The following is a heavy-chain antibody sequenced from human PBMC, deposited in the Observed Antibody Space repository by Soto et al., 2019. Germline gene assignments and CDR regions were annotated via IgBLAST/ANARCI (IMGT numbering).Heavy chain of an antibody. CDR3: ARAYYYYDSSGSLRGDAFDI. Sequence: ASVKVSCKASGGTFSSYAISWVRQAPGQGLEWMGGIIPIFGTANYAQKFQGRVTITADESTSTASMELSSLRSEDTAVYYCARAYYYYDSSGSLRGDAFDIWGQGTMVTVSS. CDR2: IIPIFGTA. V-gene: IGHV1-69*13. D-gene: IGHD3-22*01. CDR1: GGTFSSYA. J-gene: IGHJ3*02.